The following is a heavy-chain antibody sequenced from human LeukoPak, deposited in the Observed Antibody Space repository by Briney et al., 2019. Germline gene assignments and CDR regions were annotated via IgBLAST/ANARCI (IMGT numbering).Heavy chain of an antibody. J-gene: IGHJ3*02. V-gene: IGHV3-23*01. D-gene: IGHD4-17*01. CDR2: ISGSGGST. CDR1: GFTFSSFA. CDR3: AKGAPRTTVRDAFDI. Sequence: GGSLRLSCAASGFTFSSFAMTWIRQSPGKGLEWVSAISGSGGSTYYADSVKGRFTISRDNSKNTLYLQMNSLRAEDTAVYYCAKGAPRTTVRDAFDIWGQGTMVTVSS.